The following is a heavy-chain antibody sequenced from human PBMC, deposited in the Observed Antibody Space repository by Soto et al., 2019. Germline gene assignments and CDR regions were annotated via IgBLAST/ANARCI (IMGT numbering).Heavy chain of an antibody. Sequence: ASVKVSCKASGYTFTSYGISWVRQAPGQGLEWMGWISAYNGNTNYAQKLQGRVTMTTATSTSTAYMELRSLRSDDTAVYYCERDYYDSSGYYTNWFDPWGQGTLVTVSS. CDR3: ERDYYDSSGYYTNWFDP. V-gene: IGHV1-18*04. CDR2: ISAYNGNT. D-gene: IGHD3-22*01. CDR1: GYTFTSYG. J-gene: IGHJ5*02.